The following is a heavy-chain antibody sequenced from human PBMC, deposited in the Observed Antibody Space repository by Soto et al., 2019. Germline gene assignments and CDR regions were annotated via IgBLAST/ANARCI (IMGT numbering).Heavy chain of an antibody. CDR2: ISYDGSNK. CDR1: GFTFSSYG. J-gene: IGHJ5*02. V-gene: IGHV3-30*18. CDR3: AKDCKQWLVRGWFDP. D-gene: IGHD6-19*01. Sequence: QVQLVESGGGVVQPGRSLRLSCAASGFTFSSYGMHWVRQAPGKGLEWVAVISYDGSNKYYADSVKGRFTISRDNSKNTLYLQMNSLRAEDTAVYYCAKDCKQWLVRGWFDPWGQGTLVTVSS.